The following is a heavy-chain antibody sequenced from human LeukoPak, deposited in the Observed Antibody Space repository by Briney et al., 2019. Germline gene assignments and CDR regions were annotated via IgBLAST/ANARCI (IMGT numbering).Heavy chain of an antibody. J-gene: IGHJ4*02. CDR1: SDSISSYS. D-gene: IGHD1-20*01. CDR2: IYHSGST. V-gene: IGHV4-30-2*01. CDR3: ARVDNWNDGNYFDY. Sequence: PSETLSLSCTVSSDSISSYSWSWIRQPPGKGLEWIGYIYHSGSTYYNPSLKSRVTISVDRSKNQFSLKLSSVTAADTAVYYCARVDNWNDGNYFDYWGQGTLVTVAS.